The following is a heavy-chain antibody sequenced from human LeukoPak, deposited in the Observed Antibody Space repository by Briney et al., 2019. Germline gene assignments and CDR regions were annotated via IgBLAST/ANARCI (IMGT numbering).Heavy chain of an antibody. J-gene: IGHJ4*02. CDR1: GYTFTSYG. Sequence: ASVKVSCKASGYTFTSYGFSWVRQAPGPGIEWMGWISAYNGNTNYAQKLQGRVTMTTDKSTSTAYMELRSLRSDDTAVYYCARVLTHDFWSGYYDFDYWGQGTLVTVSS. V-gene: IGHV1-18*01. CDR2: ISAYNGNT. D-gene: IGHD3-3*01. CDR3: ARVLTHDFWSGYYDFDY.